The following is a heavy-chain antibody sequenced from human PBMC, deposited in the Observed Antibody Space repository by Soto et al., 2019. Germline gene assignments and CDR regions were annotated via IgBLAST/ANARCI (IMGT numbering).Heavy chain of an antibody. CDR3: ARTNSSSWYDYFDY. V-gene: IGHV1-69*13. Sequence: SVKVSCKASGGTFSSYAISWVLQAPGQGLEWMGGIIPIFGTANYAQKFQGRVTITAAESTSTAYMELSSLRSEDTAVYYCARTNSSSWYDYFDYWGKGTLVTVSS. CDR1: GGTFSSYA. CDR2: IIPIFGTA. J-gene: IGHJ4*02. D-gene: IGHD6-13*01.